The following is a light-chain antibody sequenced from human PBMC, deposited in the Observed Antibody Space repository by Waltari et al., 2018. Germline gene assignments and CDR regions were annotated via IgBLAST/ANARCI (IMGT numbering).Light chain of an antibody. CDR2: GAS. CDR3: QQYNTYST. CDR1: QSVSIW. V-gene: IGKV1-5*03. Sequence: DVQMTQSPSTLSASVGDRVTITCRAIQSVSIWLAWYQQKPGKAPKLLISGASSLESGVPSRFSGSGSGTEFTLTISGLQPEDFATYYCQQYNTYSTFGQGTKVEIK. J-gene: IGKJ1*01.